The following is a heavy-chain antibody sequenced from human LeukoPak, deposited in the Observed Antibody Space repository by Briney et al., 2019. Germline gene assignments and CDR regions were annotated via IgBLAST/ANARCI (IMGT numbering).Heavy chain of an antibody. D-gene: IGHD2-15*01. CDR3: ARDFPRYCSGGSCRRVDV. Sequence: GGSLRLSCAASGFTVSSNYMSWVRQAPGKGLEWVSVIYSGGSTYYADSVKGRFTISRDNSKNALYLQMNSLRAEDTAVYYCARDFPRYCSGGSCRRVDVWGQGTTVTVSS. CDR2: IYSGGST. J-gene: IGHJ6*02. V-gene: IGHV3-53*01. CDR1: GFTVSSNY.